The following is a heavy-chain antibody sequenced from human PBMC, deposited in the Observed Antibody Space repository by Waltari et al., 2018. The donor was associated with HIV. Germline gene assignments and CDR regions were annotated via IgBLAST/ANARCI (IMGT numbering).Heavy chain of an antibody. Sequence: EVQLVESGGGLVKPGGSLRLSCAASGFTFSSYSMNWVCQAPGKGLELVSSISSSSSYIYYADSVKGRFTISRDNAKNSLYLQMNSLRAEDTAVYYCARDFWGGYYYGMDVWGQGTTVTVSS. CDR3: ARDFWGGYYYGMDV. CDR2: ISSSSSYI. J-gene: IGHJ6*02. D-gene: IGHD3-16*01. CDR1: GFTFSSYS. V-gene: IGHV3-21*01.